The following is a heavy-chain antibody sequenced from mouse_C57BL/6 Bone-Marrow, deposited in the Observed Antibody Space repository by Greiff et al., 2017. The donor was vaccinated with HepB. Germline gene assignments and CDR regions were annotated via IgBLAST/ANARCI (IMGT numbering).Heavy chain of an antibody. CDR1: GFSLTSYG. CDR2: IWSGGST. V-gene: IGHV2-2*01. Sequence: VQLVESGPGLVQPSQSLSITCTVSGFSLTSYGVHWVRQSPGKGLEWLGVIWSGGSTDYNAAFISRLSISKDNSKSQVFFKMNSLQADDTAIYYCASYGNSYWYFDVWGTGTTVTVSS. D-gene: IGHD2-1*01. CDR3: ASYGNSYWYFDV. J-gene: IGHJ1*03.